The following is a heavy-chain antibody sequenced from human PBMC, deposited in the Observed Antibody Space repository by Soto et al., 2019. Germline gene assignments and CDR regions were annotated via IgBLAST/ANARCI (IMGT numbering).Heavy chain of an antibody. Sequence: EVQLVESGGGLVQPGGSLRLSCAASGFTFSSYSMNWVRQAPGKGLEWVSYISSSSSTIYYADSVKGRFTISRDNAKNSLYLQKNSLRDEDTAVYYCARDRKYCSSTSCYYYYGMDVWGQGTTVTVSS. CDR1: GFTFSSYS. V-gene: IGHV3-48*02. CDR3: ARDRKYCSSTSCYYYYGMDV. J-gene: IGHJ6*02. D-gene: IGHD2-2*01. CDR2: ISSSSSTI.